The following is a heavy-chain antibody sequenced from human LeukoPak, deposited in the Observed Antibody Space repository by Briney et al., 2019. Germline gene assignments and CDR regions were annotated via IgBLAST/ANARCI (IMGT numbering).Heavy chain of an antibody. CDR2: IYYSGST. CDR1: GGSISSYY. D-gene: IGHD2-21*01. V-gene: IGHV4-59*12. Sequence: PSETLSLTCTVSGGSISSYYWSWIRQPPGKGLGWIGYIYYSGSTNYNPSLKSRVTISVDTSKNQFSLKLSSVTAADTAVYYCARLRLADLYRFDPWGQGTLVTVSS. J-gene: IGHJ5*02. CDR3: ARLRLADLYRFDP.